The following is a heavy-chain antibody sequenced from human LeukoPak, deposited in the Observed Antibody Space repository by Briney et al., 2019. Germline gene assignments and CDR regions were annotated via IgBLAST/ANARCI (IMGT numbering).Heavy chain of an antibody. J-gene: IGHJ4*02. D-gene: IGHD2-21*02. CDR1: GGSFSGCY. Sequence: SETLSLTCAVYGGSFSGCYWSWIRQPPGKGLEWIGEINHSGSTNYNPSLKSRVTISVDTSKNQFSLKLSSVTAADTAVYYCASLPPYCGGDCHDYWGQGTLVTVSS. CDR2: INHSGST. CDR3: ASLPPYCGGDCHDY. V-gene: IGHV4-34*01.